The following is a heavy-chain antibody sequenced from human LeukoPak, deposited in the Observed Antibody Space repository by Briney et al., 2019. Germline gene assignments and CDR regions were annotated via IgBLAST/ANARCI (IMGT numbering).Heavy chain of an antibody. CDR1: GFTFSRYW. Sequence: GGSLRLSCAASGFTFSRYWMHWVRQAPGKGLVWVSRINTDGRTITYADSVKGRFTISRDNAKNTLYLQMNSLRAEDTAVYYCARVFSIWAYMDVWGKGTTVTVSS. D-gene: IGHD3-9*01. J-gene: IGHJ6*03. CDR3: ARVFSIWAYMDV. V-gene: IGHV3-74*01. CDR2: INTDGRTI.